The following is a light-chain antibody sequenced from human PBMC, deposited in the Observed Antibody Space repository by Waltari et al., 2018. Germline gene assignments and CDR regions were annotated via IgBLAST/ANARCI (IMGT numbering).Light chain of an antibody. Sequence: QSVLTQPASVSGSPGQSITISCTGTSSDVGGYNFVSWYQQHPGKVPKLIIYDVTNRPSGVSNRFSGSKSANTASLTISGLQAEDEADYYCSSYTTSSTYVFGTGTKVTVL. J-gene: IGLJ1*01. V-gene: IGLV2-14*03. CDR2: DVT. CDR3: SSYTTSSTYV. CDR1: SSDVGGYNF.